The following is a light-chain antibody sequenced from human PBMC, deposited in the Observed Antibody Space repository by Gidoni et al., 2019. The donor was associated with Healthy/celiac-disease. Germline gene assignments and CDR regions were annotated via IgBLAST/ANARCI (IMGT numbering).Light chain of an antibody. V-gene: IGKV1-39*01. Sequence: IQMTQSPSSLSASVGDRVTITCRASQSISSYLNWYQQKPGKAPKLLIYAASSLQRGVPSRFSGSGSGTDFTLTISSLQPEDFATYYCQQSYSTPPLTFGGGTKVEIK. CDR2: AAS. J-gene: IGKJ4*01. CDR1: QSISSY. CDR3: QQSYSTPPLT.